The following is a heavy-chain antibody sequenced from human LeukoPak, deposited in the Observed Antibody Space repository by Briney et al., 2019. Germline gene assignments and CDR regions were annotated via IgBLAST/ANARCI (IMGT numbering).Heavy chain of an antibody. CDR2: IDYDSSHI. V-gene: IGHV3-21*01. D-gene: IGHD3-9*01. Sequence: GGSLRLSCAASGFTFSNSAMNWVRQVPGKGLEWVSSIDYDSSHIYYPASVRGRFTISRDNDRNSVYLQMNSLRVEDTAVYYCARDPLRYLRVGHYDYGGQGTLVAVSS. J-gene: IGHJ4*02. CDR1: GFTFSNSA. CDR3: ARDPLRYLRVGHYDY.